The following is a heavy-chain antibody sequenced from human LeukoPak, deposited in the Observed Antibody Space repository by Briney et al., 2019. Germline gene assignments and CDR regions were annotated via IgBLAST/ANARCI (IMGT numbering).Heavy chain of an antibody. CDR1: GFTVSSYA. CDR3: AKPPRGYVGY. CDR2: ISGSGGST. D-gene: IGHD5-12*01. J-gene: IGHJ4*02. V-gene: IGHV3-23*01. Sequence: PGGSLRLSCVASGFTVSSYAMSWVRQAPGKGLEWVSAISGSGGSTYYADSVKGRFTISRDNSKNTLYLQMNSLRAEDTAVYYRAKPPRGYVGYWGQGTLVTVSS.